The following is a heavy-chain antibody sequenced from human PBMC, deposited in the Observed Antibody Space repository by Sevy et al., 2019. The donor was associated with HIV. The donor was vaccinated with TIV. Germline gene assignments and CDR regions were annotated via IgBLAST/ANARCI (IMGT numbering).Heavy chain of an antibody. CDR1: GFSFSIYW. Sequence: GGSLRLSCAASGFSFSIYWMSWVRQAPGKGLEWVATMKQDGSEEDYVDSVKGRLTISRDNAKNSLFLQMNSLSAGDTAVCYAVREGLGGYSYSIDYWGHGTLITVSS. J-gene: IGHJ4*01. CDR3: VREGLGGYSYSIDY. D-gene: IGHD5-18*01. CDR2: MKQDGSEE. V-gene: IGHV3-7*01.